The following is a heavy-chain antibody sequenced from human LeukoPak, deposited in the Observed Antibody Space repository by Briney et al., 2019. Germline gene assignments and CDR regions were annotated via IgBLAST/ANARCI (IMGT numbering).Heavy chain of an antibody. CDR2: IWYDGSNK. Sequence: GGSLRLSCAASGFTFSSYGMHWVRQAPGKGLEWVAVIWYDGSNKYYADSVKGRFTISRDNSKNTLYLQMNSLKAEDTAVYYCARDVNWNDVTLDYWGQGTLVTVSS. CDR3: ARDVNWNDVTLDY. CDR1: GFTFSSYG. J-gene: IGHJ4*02. V-gene: IGHV3-33*01. D-gene: IGHD1-1*01.